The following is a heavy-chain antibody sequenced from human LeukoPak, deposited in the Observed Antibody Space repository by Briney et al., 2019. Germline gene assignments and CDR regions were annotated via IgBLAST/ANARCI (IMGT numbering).Heavy chain of an antibody. D-gene: IGHD6-13*01. Sequence: GGSLRLFCAASGFTFSNYWMNWVRQAPGKGLEWVSSISSTSSYIYYADSVKGRFTISRDNAKNSLYLQMNSLRAEDTAVYYCARETYSSSWSYYFDYWGQGTLVTVSS. V-gene: IGHV3-21*01. CDR1: GFTFSNYW. CDR3: ARETYSSSWSYYFDY. CDR2: ISSTSSYI. J-gene: IGHJ4*02.